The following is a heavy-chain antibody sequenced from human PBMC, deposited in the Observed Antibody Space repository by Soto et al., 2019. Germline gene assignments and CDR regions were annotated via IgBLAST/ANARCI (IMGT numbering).Heavy chain of an antibody. J-gene: IGHJ4*02. CDR1: GYILTDCG. V-gene: IGHV1-18*01. CDR2: ISAYNGNT. D-gene: IGHD6-13*01. CDR3: ASPRMLSSSWYDFDY. Sequence: GAAVKVACKASGYILTDCGIHWVRQAPGQGLEWMGWISAYNGNTNYAQKLQGRVAMTRDTSASTAYMDLRSLRSDDTAVYYCASPRMLSSSWYDFDYWGQGTLVTVSS.